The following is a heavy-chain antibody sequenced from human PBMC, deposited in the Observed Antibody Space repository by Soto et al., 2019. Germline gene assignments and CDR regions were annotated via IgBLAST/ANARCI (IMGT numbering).Heavy chain of an antibody. CDR3: ANPRIAVAGTIGYFDY. V-gene: IGHV3-23*01. J-gene: IGHJ4*02. CDR2: ISGSGGST. D-gene: IGHD6-19*01. Sequence: QSGGSLRLSCAASGFTFSSYAMSWVRQAPGKGLEWVSAISGSGGSTYYADSVKGRFTISRDNSKNTLYLQMNSLRAEDTAVYYCANPRIAVAGTIGYFDYWGQGTLVTVSS. CDR1: GFTFSSYA.